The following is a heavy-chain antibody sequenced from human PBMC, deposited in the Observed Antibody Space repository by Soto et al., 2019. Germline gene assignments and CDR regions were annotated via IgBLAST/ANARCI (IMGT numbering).Heavy chain of an antibody. CDR2: INPNSGGT. J-gene: IGHJ4*02. D-gene: IGHD3-3*01. Sequence: ASVKVSCKASGGTFSSYTISWVRQAPGQGLEWMGWINPNSGGTNYAQKFQGWVTMTRDTSISTAYMELSRLRSDDTAVYYCARGDDFWSGYNVYYFDYWGQGTLVTVSS. V-gene: IGHV1-2*04. CDR1: GGTFSSYT. CDR3: ARGDDFWSGYNVYYFDY.